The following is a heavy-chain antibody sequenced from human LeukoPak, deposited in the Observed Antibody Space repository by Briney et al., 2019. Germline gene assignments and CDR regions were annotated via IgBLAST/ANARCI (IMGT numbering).Heavy chain of an antibody. CDR2: ISWNSANI. CDR3: GKDLSYGFLGR. CDR1: GFTFNDYA. V-gene: IGHV3-9*01. J-gene: IGHJ4*02. Sequence: PGGSLRLSCAASGFTFNDYAMHWIRLAPGKGLEWVSGISWNSANIGYADSVKGRFTISKDNAKNSLYLQMNSLRPEDSALYYCGKDLSYGFLGRWGQGTLVTVSS. D-gene: IGHD5-18*01.